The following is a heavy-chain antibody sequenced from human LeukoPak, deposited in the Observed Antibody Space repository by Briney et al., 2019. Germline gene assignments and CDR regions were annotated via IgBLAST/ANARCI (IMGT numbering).Heavy chain of an antibody. CDR3: ARDLAAAGRSDY. CDR2: IYTSGST. J-gene: IGHJ4*02. V-gene: IGHV4-61*02. CDR1: GGSISSGSYY. D-gene: IGHD6-13*01. Sequence: SQTLSLTCTVSGGSISSGSYYWSWIRQPAGKGLDWIGRIYTSGSTNYNPSLKSRVTISVDTSKNQISLKLSSVTAADTAVYYCARDLAAAGRSDYWGQGTLVTVSS.